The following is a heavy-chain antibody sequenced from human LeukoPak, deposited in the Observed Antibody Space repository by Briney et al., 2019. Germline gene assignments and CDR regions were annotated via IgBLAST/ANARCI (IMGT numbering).Heavy chain of an antibody. CDR3: ARIPSGDVDTAMVMYYHYGMDV. V-gene: IGHV1-69*10. D-gene: IGHD5-18*01. Sequence: SVKVSCKASGGTFSSHTISWVRQAPGQGLEWMGGIIPLFGIVNYAQKFQDRVTITADKSTSTAYMEVSSLRSEDTAVYYCARIPSGDVDTAMVMYYHYGMDVWGQGTTVTVSS. J-gene: IGHJ6*02. CDR1: GGTFSSHT. CDR2: IIPLFGIV.